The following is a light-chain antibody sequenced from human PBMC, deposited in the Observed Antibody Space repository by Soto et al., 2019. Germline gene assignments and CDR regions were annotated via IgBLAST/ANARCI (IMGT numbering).Light chain of an antibody. J-gene: IGLJ2*01. V-gene: IGLV2-14*01. CDR2: DVS. CDR1: SSDVGGNKY. CDR3: CSSTITTTVI. Sequence: QSALTQPASGSGSPGQSITISCTGTSSDVGGNKYVSWYRQHPGKAPKLIIYDVSSRPSGVSDRFSGSKSGNTASLTISGLQAEDEADYYCCSSTITTTVIFGGGTKVTVL.